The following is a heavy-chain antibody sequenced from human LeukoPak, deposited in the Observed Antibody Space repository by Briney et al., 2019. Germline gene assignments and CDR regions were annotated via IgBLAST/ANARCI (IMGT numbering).Heavy chain of an antibody. J-gene: IGHJ4*02. CDR1: GYTFTSYG. Sequence: ASVKVSCKASGYTFTSYGISWVRQAPGQGLEWMGWISAYNGNTNYAQKLQGGVTMTTDTSTSTAYMELRSLRSDDTAVYYCARAFCTNGVCYMPHFDYWGQGTLVTVSS. CDR2: ISAYNGNT. CDR3: ARAFCTNGVCYMPHFDY. D-gene: IGHD2-8*01. V-gene: IGHV1-18*01.